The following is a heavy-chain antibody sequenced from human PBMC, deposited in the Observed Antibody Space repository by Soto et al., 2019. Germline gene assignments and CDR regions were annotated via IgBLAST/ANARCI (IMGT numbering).Heavy chain of an antibody. D-gene: IGHD3-3*01. J-gene: IGHJ6*02. CDR2: ISDSGGST. CDR3: AKETRIMIFGALIQQEEYYYGMDV. Sequence: GGSLRLSCAASGFAFNSYAMSWVRQAPGKGLEWVSGISDSGGSTYYAESVKGRFTISRDNSKNTLYLQMNSLRAEDTAIYYCAKETRIMIFGALIQQEEYYYGMDVWGRGTTVTVSS. V-gene: IGHV3-23*01. CDR1: GFAFNSYA.